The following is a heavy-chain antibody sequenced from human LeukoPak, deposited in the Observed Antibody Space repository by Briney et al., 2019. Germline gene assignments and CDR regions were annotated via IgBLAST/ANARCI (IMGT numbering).Heavy chain of an antibody. V-gene: IGHV3-74*01. CDR3: ARDEGDQWQPLDY. CDR1: GFTFSTYR. J-gene: IGHJ4*02. Sequence: PGGSLRLSCAASGFTFSTYRMHWVRQAPGKGLVWVSRINSDGSSTIYADSVKGRFTMSRDNAKKTLYLQMNSLRAEDTAVYYCARDEGDQWQPLDYWGQGTLVTVSS. D-gene: IGHD6-19*01. CDR2: INSDGSST.